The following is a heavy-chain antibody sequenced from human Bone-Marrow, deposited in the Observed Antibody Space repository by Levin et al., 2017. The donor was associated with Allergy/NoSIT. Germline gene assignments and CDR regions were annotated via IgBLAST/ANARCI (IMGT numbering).Heavy chain of an antibody. CDR2: VYYTGTT. V-gene: IGHV4-39*07. CDR1: GGSIHRSPFY. Sequence: PSQTLSLTCTVSGGSIHRSPFYWVWIRQPPGKGLEWIGSVYYTGTTYYNPSLKSRVTISVDTSKEQFSLKVTSVTAADTAVYYCAREGTPQSWDYWGQGTLVSVSS. J-gene: IGHJ4*02. CDR3: AREGTPQSWDY. D-gene: IGHD1-14*01.